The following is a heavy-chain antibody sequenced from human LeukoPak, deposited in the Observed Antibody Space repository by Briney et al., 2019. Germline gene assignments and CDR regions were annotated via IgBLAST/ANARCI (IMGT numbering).Heavy chain of an antibody. CDR1: GYTFTSYG. CDR3: ARGGRSGTYYDFWSGKEYYFDY. J-gene: IGHJ4*02. D-gene: IGHD3-3*01. CDR2: INPNSGGT. Sequence: ASVKVSCKASGYTFTSYGISWVRQAPGQGLEWMGWINPNSGGTNYAQKFQGRVTMTRDTSISTAYMELSRLRSDDTAVYYCARGGRSGTYYDFWSGKEYYFDYWGQGTLVTVSS. V-gene: IGHV1-2*02.